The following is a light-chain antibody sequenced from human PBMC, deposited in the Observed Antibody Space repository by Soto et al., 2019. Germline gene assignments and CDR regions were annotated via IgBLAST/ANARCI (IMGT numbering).Light chain of an antibody. V-gene: IGKV3-20*01. CDR3: QQYAYLPLT. J-gene: IGKJ4*01. CDR1: QNVANNF. CDR2: GAS. Sequence: EIVLTQSPGTLSLSPGEGATLSCRASQNVANNFLAWYQQKSGQAPRLLIYGASSRATGIPDRFSGSGSGTDFTLTISRLDPEDFAVFYCQQYAYLPLTFGGGSKVEIK.